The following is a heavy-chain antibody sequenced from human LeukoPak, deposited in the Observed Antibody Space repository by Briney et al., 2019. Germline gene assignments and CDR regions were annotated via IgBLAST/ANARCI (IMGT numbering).Heavy chain of an antibody. D-gene: IGHD3-22*01. CDR2: MNPNSGNT. V-gene: IGHV1-8*02. Sequence: ASVKVSCKASGYTFSTYGISWVRQAPGQGLEWMGWMNPNSGNTGYAQKFQGRVTMTRNTSISTAYMELSSLRSEDTAVYYCARSRNPYYDSSGYPEPNFDYWGQGTLVTVSS. J-gene: IGHJ4*02. CDR3: ARSRNPYYDSSGYPEPNFDY. CDR1: GYTFSTYG.